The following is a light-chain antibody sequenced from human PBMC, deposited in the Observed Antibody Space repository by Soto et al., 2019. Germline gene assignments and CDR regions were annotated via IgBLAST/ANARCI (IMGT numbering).Light chain of an antibody. J-gene: IGKJ2*01. CDR1: QRISTW. Sequence: DIQMTQSPSTLSASVGDRVTITCRASQRISTWLAWYQQKPGKAPKLLIYKASSLESWVPSRFSGSGSGTEFTLTISSLQPDDFATYYCQQYNSYLYTFGQGTKLEIK. CDR3: QQYNSYLYT. CDR2: KAS. V-gene: IGKV1-5*03.